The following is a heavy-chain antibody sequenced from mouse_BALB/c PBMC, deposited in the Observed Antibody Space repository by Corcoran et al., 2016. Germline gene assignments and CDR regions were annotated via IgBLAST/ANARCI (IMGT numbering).Heavy chain of an antibody. J-gene: IGHJ1*01. CDR2: ITHSGET. CDR1: GFPITSGYY. Sequence: QLQVSGPGLVKPSQSLFLACSITGFPITSGYYWIWIRQSPGKPLEWMGYITHSGETFYNPSLQSPISITRETSKNQFFPQLNSVTTEDTAMYYCAGDYYGYWYFDVWGAGTTVTVSS. D-gene: IGHD1-1*01. CDR3: AGDYYGYWYFDV. V-gene: IGHV12-3*02.